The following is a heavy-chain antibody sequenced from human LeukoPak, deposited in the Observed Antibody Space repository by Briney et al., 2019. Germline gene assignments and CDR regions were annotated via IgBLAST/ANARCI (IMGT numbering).Heavy chain of an antibody. D-gene: IGHD3-22*01. V-gene: IGHV4-34*01. J-gene: IGHJ3*02. CDR2: INHSGST. CDR3: ARAPGYYDSSGSAFDI. Sequence: PSETLSLTCAVYGGSFSGYYWSWIRQPPGKGLEWIGEINHSGSTNYNPSLKGRVTISVDTSKNQFSLKLSSVTAADTAVYYCARAPGYYDSSGSAFDIWGQGTMVTVSS. CDR1: GGSFSGYY.